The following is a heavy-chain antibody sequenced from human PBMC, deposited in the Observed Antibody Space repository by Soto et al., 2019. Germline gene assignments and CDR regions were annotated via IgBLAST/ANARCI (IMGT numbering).Heavy chain of an antibody. Sequence: RYLRLSCEASGVTCSRYAMTCVRQAPGKGLEWVSTFSGPGGGTYYADSVKGRFTISRDNFKSALYLQMSSLRAEDTAVYYCAEGQISTIRHPSFYTWGPGTLVIVS. D-gene: IGHD2-2*02. V-gene: IGHV3-23*01. J-gene: IGHJ1*01. CDR2: FSGPGGGT. CDR1: GVTCSRYA. CDR3: AEGQISTIRHPSFYT.